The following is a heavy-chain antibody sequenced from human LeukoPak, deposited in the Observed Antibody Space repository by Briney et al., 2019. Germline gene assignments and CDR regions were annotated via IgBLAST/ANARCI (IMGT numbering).Heavy chain of an antibody. CDR2: INHSGST. V-gene: IGHV4-34*01. J-gene: IGHJ5*02. CDR1: GFTFSSYS. Sequence: GSLRLSCAASGFTFSSYSMNWVRQAPGKGLEWIGEINHSGSTNYNPSLKSRVTISVDTSKNQFSLKLSSVTAADTAVYYCARPAFGSYLWGNWFDPWGQGTLVTVSS. CDR3: ARPAFGSYLWGNWFDP. D-gene: IGHD1-26*01.